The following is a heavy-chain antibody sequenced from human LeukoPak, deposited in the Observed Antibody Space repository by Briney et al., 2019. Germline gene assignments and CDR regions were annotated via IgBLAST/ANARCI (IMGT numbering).Heavy chain of an antibody. CDR3: ARACTDTTCPFDS. Sequence: GGSLRLSCTASGFTFMSYAMHWVRQAPGKGLEYVSSITSNGVGKYYADSVEGRSSISRDNSKNTLYLQLDSLRTEDMAIYYCARACTDTTCPFDSWGRGTLVTVSS. CDR2: ITSNGVGK. J-gene: IGHJ4*02. D-gene: IGHD2-8*02. CDR1: GFTFMSYA. V-gene: IGHV3-64*02.